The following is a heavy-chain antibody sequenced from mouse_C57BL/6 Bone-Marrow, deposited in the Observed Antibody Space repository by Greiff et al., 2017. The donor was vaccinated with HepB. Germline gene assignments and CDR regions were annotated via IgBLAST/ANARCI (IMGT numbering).Heavy chain of an antibody. V-gene: IGHV5-6*01. CDR2: ISSGGSYT. J-gene: IGHJ3*01. CDR1: GFTFSSYG. CDR3: ARRGYGSSYWFAY. D-gene: IGHD1-1*01. Sequence: EVQGVESGGDLVKPGGSLKLSCAASGFTFSSYGMSWVRQTPDKRLEWVATISSGGSYTYYPDSVKGRFTISRDNAKNTLYLQMSSLKSEDTAMYYCARRGYGSSYWFAYWGQGTLVTVSA.